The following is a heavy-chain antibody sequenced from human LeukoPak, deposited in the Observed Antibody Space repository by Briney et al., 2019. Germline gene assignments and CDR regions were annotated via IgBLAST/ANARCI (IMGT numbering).Heavy chain of an antibody. CDR2: IPFDAINK. Sequence: GGALRLSCAASGFSLSSYGMHWGRQAPGKGLEWVAVIPFDAINKYYADSVKGRFTISRDNSKNPLYLQMNSLRAEDTAVYYCAKDSSADDSSGYSYYFDYWGEGTLVTVSS. CDR3: AKDSSADDSSGYSYYFDY. J-gene: IGHJ4*02. V-gene: IGHV3-30*18. CDR1: GFSLSSYG. D-gene: IGHD3-22*01.